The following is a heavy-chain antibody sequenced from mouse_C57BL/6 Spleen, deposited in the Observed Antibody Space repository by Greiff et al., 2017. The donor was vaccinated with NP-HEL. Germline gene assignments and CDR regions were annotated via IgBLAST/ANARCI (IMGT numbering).Heavy chain of an antibody. D-gene: IGHD2-4*01. CDR3: AKGDYDGAWFAY. CDR1: GYAFTNYL. CDR2: INPGSGGT. V-gene: IGHV1-54*01. Sequence: QVQLQQSGAELVRPGTSVMVSCKASGYAFTNYLIEWVKQRPGQGLEWIGVINPGSGGTTYNEKFKGKATLTADKSSSTAYMQLSSLTSEDSAVYSCAKGDYDGAWFAYWGQGTLVTVSA. J-gene: IGHJ3*01.